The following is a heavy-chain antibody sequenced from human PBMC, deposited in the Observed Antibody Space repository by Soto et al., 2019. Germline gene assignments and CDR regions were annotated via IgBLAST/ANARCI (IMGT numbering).Heavy chain of an antibody. CDR2: IKEDGSEK. V-gene: IGHV3-7*05. D-gene: IGHD5-12*01. J-gene: IGHJ4*02. CDR1: GFSFSVSY. Sequence: EVHLVESGGGLFQSGGSLRLSCAATGFSFSVSYMTWVRQAPGKGLEWVGTIKEDGSEKYYADSVRGRFTISKDNAERSLWLQMSSLRAEDTAVYYCASLGSGDYGGYVGSDYWGQGTLVTVSS. CDR3: ASLGSGDYGGYVGSDY.